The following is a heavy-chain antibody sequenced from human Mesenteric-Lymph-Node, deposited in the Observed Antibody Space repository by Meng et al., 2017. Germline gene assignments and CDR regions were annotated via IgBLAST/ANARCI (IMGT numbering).Heavy chain of an antibody. V-gene: IGHV1-69*06. CDR1: GYTFTGYY. J-gene: IGHJ4*02. CDR2: IIPIFGTA. Sequence: QVELVQSGAGVKKPGSSVKVSCKASGYTFTGYYMHWVRQAPGQGLEWMGGIIPIFGTANYAQKFQGRVTITADKSTSTAYMELSSLRSEDTAVYYCARVIGADSGSYLFDYWGQGTLVTVSS. D-gene: IGHD1-26*01. CDR3: ARVIGADSGSYLFDY.